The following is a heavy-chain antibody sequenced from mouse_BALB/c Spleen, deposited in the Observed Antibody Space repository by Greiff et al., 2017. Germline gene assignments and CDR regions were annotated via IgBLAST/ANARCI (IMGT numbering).Heavy chain of an antibody. CDR3: ARVYYGNYVYYYAMDY. D-gene: IGHD2-1*01. V-gene: IGHV2-6-7*01. Sequence: VKLVESGPGLVAPSQSLSITCTVSGFSLTGYGVNWVRQPPGKGLEWLGMIWGDGSTDYNSALKSRLSISKDNSKSQVFLKMNSLQTDDTARYYCARVYYGNYVYYYAMDYWGQGTSVTVSS. CDR2: IWGDGST. CDR1: GFSLTGYG. J-gene: IGHJ4*01.